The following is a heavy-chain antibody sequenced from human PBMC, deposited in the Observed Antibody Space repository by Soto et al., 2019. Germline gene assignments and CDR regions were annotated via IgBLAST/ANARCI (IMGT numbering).Heavy chain of an antibody. V-gene: IGHV1-18*01. CDR3: ARDVRDSCGGPSCIYFDF. J-gene: IGHJ4*02. CDR1: GYTFSSYG. Sequence: QVQMVQSGAEVKEPGASVRVSCKASGYTFSSYGFSWVRQAPGHGLEWVAWISANSGDTNSAQKFQGRVTLTTDTSTSTAYMDLRSLTSDDTAIYYCARDVRDSCGGPSCIYFDFWRQGTLVTVSS. D-gene: IGHD2-21*01. CDR2: ISANSGDT.